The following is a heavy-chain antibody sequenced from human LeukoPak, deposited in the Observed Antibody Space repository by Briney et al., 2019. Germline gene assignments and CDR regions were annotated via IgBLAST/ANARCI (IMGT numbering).Heavy chain of an antibody. CDR3: ARQYSGYDYYYYYYGMDV. J-gene: IGHJ6*02. CDR1: GFTFSSYS. CDR2: ISSSSSYI. Sequence: PGGSLRLSCAASGFTFSSYSMNWVRQAPGKGLEWVSSISSSSSYIYYADSVKGRFTISRDNAKNSLYLQMNSLRAEDTAVYYCARQYSGYDYYYYYYGMDVWGQGTTVTVSS. V-gene: IGHV3-21*01. D-gene: IGHD5-12*01.